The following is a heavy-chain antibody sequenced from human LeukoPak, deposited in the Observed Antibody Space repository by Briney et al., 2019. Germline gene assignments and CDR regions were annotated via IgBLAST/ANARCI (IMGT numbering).Heavy chain of an antibody. J-gene: IGHJ6*02. D-gene: IGHD2/OR15-2a*01. CDR2: IIPILGIA. V-gene: IGHV1-69*04. CDR1: GGTFSSYA. CDR3: ARDKALTTSYGMDV. Sequence: SVKVSCNASGGTFSSYAISWVRQAPGQGLEWMGRIIPILGIANYAQKFQGRVTITSDTSANTVNMELTSLRSEDTAVYFCARDKALTTSYGMDVWGQGTTVTVSS.